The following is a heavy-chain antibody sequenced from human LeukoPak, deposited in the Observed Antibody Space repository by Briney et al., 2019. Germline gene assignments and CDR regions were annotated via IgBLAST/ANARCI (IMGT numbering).Heavy chain of an antibody. CDR1: GGSISSGNYS. V-gene: IGHV4-30-2*01. CDR3: ARVRPKWYLDL. J-gene: IGHJ2*01. CDR2: IYHSGST. Sequence: SQTLSLTCAVSGGSISSGNYSWSWIRQPPGKGLEWIGYIYHSGSTYYNPSLKSRVTISVDRSNNQFSLKVSSVTAADTAVYYCARVRPKWYLDLWGRGTLVTVSS.